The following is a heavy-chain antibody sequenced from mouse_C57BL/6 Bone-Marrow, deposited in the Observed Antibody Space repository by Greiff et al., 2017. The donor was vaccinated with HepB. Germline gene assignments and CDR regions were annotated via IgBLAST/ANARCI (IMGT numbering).Heavy chain of an antibody. CDR1: GYTFTSYW. D-gene: IGHD6-2*01. V-gene: IGHV1-50*01. J-gene: IGHJ4*01. CDR2: IDPSDSYT. CDR3: ARSLLQGDY. Sequence: QVQLQQPGAELVKPGASVKLSCKASGYTFTSYWMQWVKQRPGQGLEWIGEIDPSDSYTNYNQKFKGKATLTVDTSSSTAYMQLSSLTSEDSAVYYCARSLLQGDYWGQGTSVTVSS.